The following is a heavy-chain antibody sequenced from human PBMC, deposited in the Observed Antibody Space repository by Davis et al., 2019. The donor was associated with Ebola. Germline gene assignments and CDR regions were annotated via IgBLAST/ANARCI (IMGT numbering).Heavy chain of an antibody. D-gene: IGHD2-2*02. V-gene: IGHV3-74*01. CDR1: GFPFSEYY. J-gene: IGHJ3*02. Sequence: PGGSLRLSCAASGFPFSEYYMNWIRQAPGQGLVWVAHISSDGSSTNYADSVRGRFTISRDNAKSTLYLVMDSLRAEDTAVYYCARIPRVGDKDGYIWGQGTTVTVSS. CDR2: ISSDGSST. CDR3: ARIPRVGDKDGYI.